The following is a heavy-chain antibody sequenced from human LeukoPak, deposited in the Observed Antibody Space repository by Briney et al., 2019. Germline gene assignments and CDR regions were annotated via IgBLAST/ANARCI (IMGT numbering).Heavy chain of an antibody. D-gene: IGHD6-19*01. V-gene: IGHV3-13*01. CDR1: GFTFSSYD. J-gene: IGHJ4*02. Sequence: GGSLMLSCAASGFTFSSYDIHWVRQATGKGLEWVSAIGPSGDTYYPGSVKGRFTISRDNAKNSLYPQMNSLRAGDTAVYYCARGYSRGWYYFDYWGQGTLVTVSS. CDR2: IGPSGDT. CDR3: ARGYSRGWYYFDY.